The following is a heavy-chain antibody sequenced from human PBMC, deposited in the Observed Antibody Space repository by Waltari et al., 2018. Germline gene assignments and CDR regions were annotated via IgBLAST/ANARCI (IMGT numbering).Heavy chain of an antibody. CDR3: ARERVLRFLEWLLYPAGDYYYYMDV. Sequence: QVQLQESGPGLVKPSETLSLTCTVSGGSISSYYWSWIRQPAGKGLEWIGRIYTSGSTNYNPSLKSRVTMSVDTSKNQFSLKLSSVTAADTAVYYCARERVLRFLEWLLYPAGDYYYYMDVWGKGTTVTISS. V-gene: IGHV4-4*07. CDR1: GGSISSYY. CDR2: IYTSGST. D-gene: IGHD3-3*01. J-gene: IGHJ6*03.